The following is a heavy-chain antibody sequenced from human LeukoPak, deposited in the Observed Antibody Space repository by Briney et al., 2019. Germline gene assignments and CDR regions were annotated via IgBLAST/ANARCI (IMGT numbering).Heavy chain of an antibody. CDR3: ATLYGSGSYYNVPPTYFDY. CDR2: ISSSSSYT. D-gene: IGHD3-10*01. Sequence: GGSLRLSCAASGFTFSDYYMSWIRQAPGKGLEWVSYISSSSSYTNYADSVKGRFTISRDNAKNSLYLQMNSLRAEDTAVYYCATLYGSGSYYNVPPTYFDYWGQGTLVTVSS. V-gene: IGHV3-11*03. CDR1: GFTFSDYY. J-gene: IGHJ4*02.